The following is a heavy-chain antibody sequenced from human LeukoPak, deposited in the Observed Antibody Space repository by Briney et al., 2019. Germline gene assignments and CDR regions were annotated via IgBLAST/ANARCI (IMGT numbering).Heavy chain of an antibody. D-gene: IGHD3-10*01. CDR2: INAGNDNT. Sequence: ASVTVSCTASGYTFASYGIQWVRQAPGQGLEWMGWINAGNDNTKYSQKFQGRVTITRDTPASTVYMELSSLRSEDTAVYYCARANYGSGTRWLDPWGQGTLVIVSS. J-gene: IGHJ5*02. CDR3: ARANYGSGTRWLDP. V-gene: IGHV1-3*01. CDR1: GYTFASYG.